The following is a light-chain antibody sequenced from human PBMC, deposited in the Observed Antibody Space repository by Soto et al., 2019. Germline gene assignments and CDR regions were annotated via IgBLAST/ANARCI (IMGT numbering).Light chain of an antibody. CDR3: QQLNSYPIFT. V-gene: IGKV1-9*01. J-gene: IGKJ3*01. CDR2: AAS. CDR1: QGISSY. Sequence: DIQFTQSPSFLSASVGSRFTITCRASQGISSYLAWYQQKPGKAPKLLIYAASTMQSGVPSRFRGSGSGTEFTLTISSLKTEDFANYYCQQLNSYPIFTFGPGTKVDIK.